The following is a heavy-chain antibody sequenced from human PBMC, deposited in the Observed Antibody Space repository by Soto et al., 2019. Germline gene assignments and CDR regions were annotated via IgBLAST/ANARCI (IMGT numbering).Heavy chain of an antibody. D-gene: IGHD2-2*01. CDR1: GGSISSYY. Sequence: PSETLSLTCTVCGGSISSYYWSWIRQPAGKGLEWIGRIYTSGSTNYNPSLKSRVTMSVDTSKNQFSLKLSSVTAADTAVYYCAREFYLGVVPAATWYYGMDVWGQATTVTVSS. CDR2: IYTSGST. CDR3: AREFYLGVVPAATWYYGMDV. J-gene: IGHJ6*02. V-gene: IGHV4-4*07.